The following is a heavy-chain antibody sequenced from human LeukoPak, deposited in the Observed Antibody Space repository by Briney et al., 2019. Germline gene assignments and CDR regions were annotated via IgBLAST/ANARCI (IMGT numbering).Heavy chain of an antibody. V-gene: IGHV4-59*01. CDR2: VYYSGST. CDR3: ARVDYDSSGYFDY. Sequence: PSETLSLTCTVSGGSISTFYWSWLRQPPGKQLEWIGYVYYSGSTNYNPSFKTRVTISVDTSKNQFSLKLSSVTPADTAVYYCARVDYDSSGYFDYWGQGTQVTVSS. J-gene: IGHJ4*02. D-gene: IGHD3-22*01. CDR1: GGSISTFY.